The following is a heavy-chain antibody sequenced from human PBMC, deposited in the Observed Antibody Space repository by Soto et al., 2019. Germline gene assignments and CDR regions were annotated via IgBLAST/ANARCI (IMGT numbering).Heavy chain of an antibody. J-gene: IGHJ5*02. Sequence: QITLKESGPTLVRPTQTLTLTCTFSGFSLSTTGVGVGWIRQPPGKALEWLALIYWDDDKRYSPSLKSRLTITKDTSKNEVILTMTNMDPVDTAIYYCAQRLPDYGLGRGRGNWFDPWGHGTLVTVSS. CDR3: AQRLPDYGLGRGRGNWFDP. D-gene: IGHD3-10*01. V-gene: IGHV2-5*02. CDR1: GFSLSTTGVG. CDR2: IYWDDDK.